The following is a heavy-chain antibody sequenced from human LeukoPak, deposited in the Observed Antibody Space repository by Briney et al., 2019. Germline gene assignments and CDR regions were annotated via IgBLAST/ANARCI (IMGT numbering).Heavy chain of an antibody. CDR3: ARVISGRAVDVGGTYRLSPYYSDY. Sequence: ASVKVSCKASGYTFNTYGISWVRQAPGQGLEWVGWISAYNGDTNHARNVQGRVTMTTDTSTSTAYMELRSLRSDDTAVYYCARVISGRAVDVGGTYRLSPYYSDYWGQGTLVTVSS. CDR1: GYTFNTYG. J-gene: IGHJ4*02. CDR2: ISAYNGDT. V-gene: IGHV1-18*01. D-gene: IGHD3-16*02.